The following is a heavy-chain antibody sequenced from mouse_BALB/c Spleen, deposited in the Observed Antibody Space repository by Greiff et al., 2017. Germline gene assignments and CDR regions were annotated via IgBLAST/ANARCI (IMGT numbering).Heavy chain of an antibody. V-gene: IGHV14-3*02. Sequence: VQLKESGAELVRSGASVKLSCTASGFNIKDTYMHWVKQRPEQGLEWIGRIDPANGNTKYDPKFQGKATITADTSSNTAYLQLSSLTSEDTAVYYCAPYDSFAYWGQGTLVTVSA. J-gene: IGHJ3*01. D-gene: IGHD2-4*01. CDR1: GFNIKDTY. CDR3: APYDSFAY. CDR2: IDPANGNT.